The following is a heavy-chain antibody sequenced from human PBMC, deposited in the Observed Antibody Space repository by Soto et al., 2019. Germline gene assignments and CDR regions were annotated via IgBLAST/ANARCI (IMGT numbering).Heavy chain of an antibody. J-gene: IGHJ6*03. CDR3: SRKASDFWSGKPQYYMDV. D-gene: IGHD3-3*01. V-gene: IGHV3-73*01. CDR2: IRSKGNNYAT. CDR1: GFTFSGSA. Sequence: GSLRLSCAASGFTFSGSAMHWVRQASGKGLEWVGRIRSKGNNYATAYGASLKGRFTISRDDSKNTAYLQMNSLNTEDTAVYYCSRKASDFWSGKPQYYMDVWGKGTTVTVSS.